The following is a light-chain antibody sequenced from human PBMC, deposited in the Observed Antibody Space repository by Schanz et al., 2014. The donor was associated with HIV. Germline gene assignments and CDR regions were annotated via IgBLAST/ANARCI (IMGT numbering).Light chain of an antibody. V-gene: IGLV1-51*01. CDR1: NSNIGARS. CDR2: DNY. J-gene: IGLJ3*02. Sequence: QSVLTQPPSVSAAPGEKVTIACSGSNSNIGARSVSWYQQFPGAAPKTLIYDNYKRHSGIPDRFSASTSGTSATLGITGLQTGDEAEYYCGSWDISLNIGVFGGGTKLTVL. CDR3: GSWDISLNIGV.